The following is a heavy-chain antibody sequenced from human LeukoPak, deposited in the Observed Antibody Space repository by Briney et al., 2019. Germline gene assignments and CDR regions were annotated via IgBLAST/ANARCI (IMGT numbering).Heavy chain of an antibody. CDR3: ANIEL. Sequence: TGGSLRLSCAASGITFSSYSMNWVRQAPGKGLEWVAFIRYDGSNKYYADSVKGRFTISRDNSKNTLYLQMNSLRAEDTAVYYCANIELWGQGTLVTVSS. J-gene: IGHJ4*02. CDR2: IRYDGSNK. D-gene: IGHD3-10*01. CDR1: GITFSSYS. V-gene: IGHV3-30*02.